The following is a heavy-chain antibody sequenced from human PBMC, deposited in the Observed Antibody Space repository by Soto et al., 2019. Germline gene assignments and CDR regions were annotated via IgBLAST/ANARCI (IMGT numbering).Heavy chain of an antibody. D-gene: IGHD3-10*01. J-gene: IGHJ6*02. Sequence: PGGSLRLSCAASGFTFSSYWMSWVRQAPGKGLEWVANIKRGGGSTYYADSVKGRFTISRDNSKNTLYLQMNSLRAEDTAVYYCAKDGDYYGSGSSAIYYYYGMDVWGQGTTVTVSS. CDR3: AKDGDYYGSGSSAIYYYYGMDV. CDR1: GFTFSSYW. V-gene: IGHV3-7*03. CDR2: IKRGGGST.